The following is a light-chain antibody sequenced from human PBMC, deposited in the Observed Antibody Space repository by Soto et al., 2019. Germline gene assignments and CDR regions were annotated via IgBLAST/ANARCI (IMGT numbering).Light chain of an antibody. J-gene: IGLJ3*02. Sequence: QSVLTQPPSASGTPGQRVTISCSGSSSNIGINTVNWYQHLPGTAPKLLIYSNNQRPSGVPDRFSGSKSGTSASLAISRLQSEDEADYYCAVWDDSLNGPVFGGGTQLTVL. CDR1: SSNIGINT. V-gene: IGLV1-44*01. CDR3: AVWDDSLNGPV. CDR2: SNN.